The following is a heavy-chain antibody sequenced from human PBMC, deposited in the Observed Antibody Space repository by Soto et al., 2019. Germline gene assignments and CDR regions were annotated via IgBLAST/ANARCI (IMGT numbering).Heavy chain of an antibody. CDR1: GGSISSSSYF. CDR3: ARHPSDFWFDP. D-gene: IGHD2-21*02. V-gene: IGHV4-39*01. CDR2: IYYSGST. J-gene: IGHJ5*02. Sequence: SETLSLTCSVSGGSISSSSYFWGWIRQPPGRGLEWIGIIYYSGSTYYNPSLNSRVTLSVDTSKNQFSLKLSSVTAADTAVYYCARHPSDFWFDPWGQGTLVTVS.